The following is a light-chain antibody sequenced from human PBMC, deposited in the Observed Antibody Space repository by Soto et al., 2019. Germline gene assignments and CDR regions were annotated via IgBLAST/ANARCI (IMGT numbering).Light chain of an antibody. CDR2: DAS. Sequence: DVQMTQXPSSLSASVGDTVTITCQASQDINNYLNWFQQKPGKAPKLLIYDASTLATGVPSRFSGSSSGTDFTFTITNLQPEDVGTYYCQQYDSLPITFGGGTRVDFK. CDR3: QQYDSLPIT. CDR1: QDINNY. J-gene: IGKJ4*01. V-gene: IGKV1-33*01.